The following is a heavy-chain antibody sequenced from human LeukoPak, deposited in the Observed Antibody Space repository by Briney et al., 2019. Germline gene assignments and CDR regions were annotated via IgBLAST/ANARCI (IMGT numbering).Heavy chain of an antibody. CDR1: GYSFTNYW. Sequence: GESLLISCKGSGYSFTNYWIGWVRQMPGKGLEWMGFIYPGDSETRYSPSFQGQVTISADKSITTVFLQWSSLKASDTAMYHCARTDYSGSGSFSPGDSLGQGTLVTVSS. CDR3: ARTDYSGSGSFSPGDS. V-gene: IGHV5-51*01. CDR2: IYPGDSET. D-gene: IGHD3-10*01. J-gene: IGHJ4*02.